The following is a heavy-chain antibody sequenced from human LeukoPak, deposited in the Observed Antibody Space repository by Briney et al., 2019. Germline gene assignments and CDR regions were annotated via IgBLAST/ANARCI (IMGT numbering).Heavy chain of an antibody. Sequence: PGGSLRLSCAASGFTFSSYWMHWVRQAPGEGLMWVSRVNSEGSNTTYADPVKGRFTIPRDNAKNTLYLKINTVRGEDGAVYYCVRTVVYWYFGRWGRGTLVSVCS. D-gene: IGHD2-15*01. CDR3: VRTVVYWYFGR. CDR1: GFTFSSYW. CDR2: VNSEGSNT. V-gene: IGHV3-74*01. J-gene: IGHJ2*01.